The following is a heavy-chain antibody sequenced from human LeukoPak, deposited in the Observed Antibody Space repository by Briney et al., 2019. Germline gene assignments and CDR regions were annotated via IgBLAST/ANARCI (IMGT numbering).Heavy chain of an antibody. Sequence: SHTLSLICTLSGGSISSGGYYWRWLRQPPGTGLEWIGYIYYSGSTYYNPSLKSRVTISVDTSKNQFSLKLSSVTAADTAVYYCARNPGLWWGDFDYWGQGTLVTVSS. D-gene: IGHD2-21*01. V-gene: IGHV4-30-4*01. CDR3: ARNPGLWWGDFDY. J-gene: IGHJ4*02. CDR1: GGSISSGGYY. CDR2: IYYSGST.